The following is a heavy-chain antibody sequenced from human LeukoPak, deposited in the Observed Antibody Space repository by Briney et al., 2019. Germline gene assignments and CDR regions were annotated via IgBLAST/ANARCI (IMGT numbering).Heavy chain of an antibody. D-gene: IGHD2-15*01. V-gene: IGHV3-21*01. J-gene: IGHJ4*02. CDR3: ARDTLHGYCSGGSCYTPGGY. CDR1: GFTFSSYS. CDR2: ISSSSSYI. Sequence: GGSLRLSCAASGFTFSSYSMNWVRQAPGKGLEWVSSISSSSSYIYYADSVKGRFTISRDNAKNSLYLQINSLRAEDTAVYYCARDTLHGYCSGGSCYTPGGYWGQGTLVTVSS.